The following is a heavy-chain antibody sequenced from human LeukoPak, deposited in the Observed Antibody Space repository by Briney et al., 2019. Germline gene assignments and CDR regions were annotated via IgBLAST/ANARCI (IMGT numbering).Heavy chain of an antibody. CDR3: AKGGDLKYCSSTSCWGAFDY. CDR2: ISGSGVGT. D-gene: IGHD2-2*01. Sequence: GGSLRLSCAASGFTFSNYAMIWVRQAPGKGLEWVSAISGSGVGTYYSDSVKGRFTISRDNSKNTLYLQMNSLRAEDTAVYYCAKGGDLKYCSSTSCWGAFDYWGQGTLVTVSS. J-gene: IGHJ4*02. V-gene: IGHV3-23*01. CDR1: GFTFSNYA.